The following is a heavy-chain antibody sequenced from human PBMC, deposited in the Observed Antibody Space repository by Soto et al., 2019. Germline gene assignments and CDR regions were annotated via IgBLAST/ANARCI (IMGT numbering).Heavy chain of an antibody. Sequence: QITLKESGPTLVKPTQTLTLTCTFSGFSLTTNEMSVGWIRQHPGKALEWLALIYWDDEKRYSPSLKSRLTISKDTSKNQVVLTMTNMDSVDTATYYCVHRRGSGGSRYCFDYWGQGTLVTVSS. CDR1: GFSLTTNEMS. J-gene: IGHJ4*02. D-gene: IGHD2-15*01. CDR3: VHRRGSGGSRYCFDY. CDR2: IYWDDEK. V-gene: IGHV2-5*02.